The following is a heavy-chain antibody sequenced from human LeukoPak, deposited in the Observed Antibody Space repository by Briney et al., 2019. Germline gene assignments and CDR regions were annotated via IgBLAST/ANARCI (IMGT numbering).Heavy chain of an antibody. CDR3: ARSPTFGATIDAFDI. J-gene: IGHJ3*02. CDR2: IYYSGST. CDR1: GGSISSGGYY. Sequence: SQTLSLTCTVSGGSISSGGYYWNWIRQHPGKGLEWIGYIYYSGSTYYNPSLKSRVTISVDTSKNQFSLKLSSVTAADTAVYYCARSPTFGATIDAFDIWGQGTMVTVSS. V-gene: IGHV4-31*03. D-gene: IGHD5-12*01.